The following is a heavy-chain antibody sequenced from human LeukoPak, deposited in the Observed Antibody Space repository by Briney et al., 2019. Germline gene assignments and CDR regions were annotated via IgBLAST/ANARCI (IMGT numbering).Heavy chain of an antibody. CDR2: IYTSGST. J-gene: IGHJ6*03. CDR3: ARETTVTPHYYMDV. D-gene: IGHD4-17*01. Sequence: KPSETLSLTCTVSGGYISSGSYYWSWIRQPAGKGLEWIGRIYTSGSTNYNPSLKSRVTISVDTSKNQFSLKLSSVTAADTAVYYCARETTVTPHYYMDVWGKGTTVTVSS. CDR1: GGYISSGSYY. V-gene: IGHV4-61*02.